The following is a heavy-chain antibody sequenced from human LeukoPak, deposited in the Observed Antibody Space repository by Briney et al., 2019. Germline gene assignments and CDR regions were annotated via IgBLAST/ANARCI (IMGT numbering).Heavy chain of an antibody. J-gene: IGHJ4*02. V-gene: IGHV3-7*03. CDR3: AKGPTYSSSSLFDY. D-gene: IGHD6-6*01. CDR2: IKQDGSEK. Sequence: GGSLRLSCAASGFTFSSYWMSWVRQAPGKGLEWVANIKQDGSEKYYVDSVKGRFTISRDNAKNSLYLQMNSLRPEDMALYYCAKGPTYSSSSLFDYWGQGILVAVSS. CDR1: GFTFSSYW.